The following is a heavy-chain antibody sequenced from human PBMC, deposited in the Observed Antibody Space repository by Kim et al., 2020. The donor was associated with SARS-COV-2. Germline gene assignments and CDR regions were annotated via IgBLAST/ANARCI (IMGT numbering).Heavy chain of an antibody. J-gene: IGHJ4*02. Sequence: GGSLRLSCSASGFIFSDHFMHWVRQAPGKGLEFVSSVSGNGIDTKYADSVKDRFTISRDNSKNTLSLLMVRLRVDDSALYYCVRGGRVTPGWSGDWGQGTPVTVSS. CDR3: VRGGRVTPGWSGD. CDR2: VSGNGIDT. CDR1: GFIFSDHF. V-gene: IGHV3-64D*06. D-gene: IGHD6-19*01.